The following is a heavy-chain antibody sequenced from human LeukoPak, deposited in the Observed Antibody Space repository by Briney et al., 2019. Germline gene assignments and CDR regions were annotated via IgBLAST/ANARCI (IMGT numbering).Heavy chain of an antibody. D-gene: IGHD4-11*01. CDR3: ASHDYSNYDYYYYYMDV. CDR2: IIPIFGTA. J-gene: IGHJ6*03. Sequence: SVNVSCKSSGGTFSSYAISWVRQAPGQGLEWMGGIIPIFGTANYAQKFQGRVTITADESTSTAYMELSSLRSEDTAVYYCASHDYSNYDYYYYYMDVWGKGTTVTVSS. CDR1: GGTFSSYA. V-gene: IGHV1-69*13.